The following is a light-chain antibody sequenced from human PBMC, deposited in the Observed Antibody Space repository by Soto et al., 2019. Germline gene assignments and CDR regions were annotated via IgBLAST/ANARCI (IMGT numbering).Light chain of an antibody. Sequence: HSALTQPRSVSGSPGHSVTLSCTGTSSDVGGYNYISWYQHHPGKAPKVMIYDVSKRPSGVPDRFSGSKSGNTVSLTISGLQAEDEADYYCCSSAGRNTWVFGGGTKLTVL. CDR3: CSSAGRNTWV. CDR1: SSDVGGYNY. J-gene: IGLJ2*01. V-gene: IGLV2-11*01. CDR2: DVS.